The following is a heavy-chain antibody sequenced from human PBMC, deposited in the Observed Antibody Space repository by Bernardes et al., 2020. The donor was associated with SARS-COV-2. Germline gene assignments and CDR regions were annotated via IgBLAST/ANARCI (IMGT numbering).Heavy chain of an antibody. V-gene: IGHV3-30-3*01. CDR1: GFTFSSYA. J-gene: IGHJ5*02. CDR3: ARERRRGSNWFDP. D-gene: IGHD2-15*01. CDR2: ISYDGSNK. Sequence: GGSLRLSCAASGFTFSSYAMHWVRQAPGKGLEWVAVISYDGSNKYYADSVKGRFTISRDNSKNTLYLQMNSLRAEDTAVYYCARERRRGSNWFDPWGQGTLVTVSS.